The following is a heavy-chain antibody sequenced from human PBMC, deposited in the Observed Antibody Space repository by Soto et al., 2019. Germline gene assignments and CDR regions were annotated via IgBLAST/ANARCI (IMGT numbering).Heavy chain of an antibody. CDR1: GYTFTSYG. D-gene: IGHD6-13*01. CDR2: ISAYNGNT. Sequence: QVQLVQSGAEVKKPGASVKVSCKASGYTFTSYGISWVRQAPGQGLEWMGWISAYNGNTNYAQKLQGRVTMTTDTSTSTAYMELRSLRSDDTAVYYCAREYNSSWGYYYYYGMDVWGQGTTVTVSS. V-gene: IGHV1-18*04. CDR3: AREYNSSWGYYYYYGMDV. J-gene: IGHJ6*02.